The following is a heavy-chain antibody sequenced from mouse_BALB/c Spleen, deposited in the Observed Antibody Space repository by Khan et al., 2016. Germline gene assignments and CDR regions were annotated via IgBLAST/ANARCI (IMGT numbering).Heavy chain of an antibody. CDR2: INPSSGYT. J-gene: IGHJ1*01. CDR1: GYTFTSYT. Sequence: QVQLQQSGAELARPGASVKMSCKASGYTFTSYTMHWVKQRPGQGLEWIGYINPSSGYTNYNQKFKDKATLTADKSSSTAYMQLSSLTSEDSAVYYGASTYGSSCGGYFDVWGAGTTVTVSS. D-gene: IGHD1-1*01. V-gene: IGHV1-4*01. CDR3: ASTYGSSCGGYFDV.